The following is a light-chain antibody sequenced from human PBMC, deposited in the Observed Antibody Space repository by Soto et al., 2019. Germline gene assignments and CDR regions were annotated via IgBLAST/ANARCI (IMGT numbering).Light chain of an antibody. CDR1: SNDIGIYNY. Sequence: QSVLTQPASVSGSPGQSITISCTGTSNDIGIYNYVSWYQQHPGKAPKLMIYEVSNRPSGVSHRFSGSKSGNTASLTISGLQAEDEADYYCSSYTTSSTLVFGTGTKVTVL. V-gene: IGLV2-14*01. CDR3: SSYTTSSTLV. CDR2: EVS. J-gene: IGLJ1*01.